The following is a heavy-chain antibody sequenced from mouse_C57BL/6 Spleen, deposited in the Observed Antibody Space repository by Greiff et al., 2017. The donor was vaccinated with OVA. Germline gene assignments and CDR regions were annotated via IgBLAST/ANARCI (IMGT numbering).Heavy chain of an antibody. CDR1: GYTFTDYY. V-gene: IGHV1-76*01. CDR3: ARGNYGGYYAMDY. J-gene: IGHJ4*01. CDR2: IYPGSGNT. Sequence: QVQLQQSGAELVRPGASVKLSCKASGYTFTDYYINWVKQRPGQGLEWIARIYPGSGNTYYNEKFKGKATLTAEKSSSTAYMQLSSLTSEDSAVYVCARGNYGGYYAMDYWGQGTSVTVSS. D-gene: IGHD1-1*01.